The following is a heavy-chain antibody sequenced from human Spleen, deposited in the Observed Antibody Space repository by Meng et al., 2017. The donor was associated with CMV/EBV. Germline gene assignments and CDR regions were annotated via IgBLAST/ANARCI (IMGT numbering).Heavy chain of an antibody. CDR3: ARRRRISGWYFDY. CDR1: GGSFSGYY. CDR2: INHSGST. D-gene: IGHD2-15*01. J-gene: IGHJ4*02. Sequence: TCAVYGGSFSGYYWSWIRQPPGKGLEWIGEINHSGSTNYNPSLKSRVTISVDTSKNQFSLKLSSVTAADTAVYYCARRRRISGWYFDYWGQGTLVTVS. V-gene: IGHV4-34*01.